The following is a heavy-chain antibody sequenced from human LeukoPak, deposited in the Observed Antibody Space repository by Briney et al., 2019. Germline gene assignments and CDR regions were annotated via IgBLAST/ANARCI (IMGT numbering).Heavy chain of an antibody. V-gene: IGHV3-30*18. Sequence: PGRSLRLSCVASGFTFNNYGMHWVRQAPGKGLEWVAVISYDGSNKYYADSAQGRFTISRDNSENTLYLEMNSLRVEDTAVYYCTKGVLGGTQSVSAGLDSWGQGTLVTVSS. J-gene: IGHJ4*02. CDR1: GFTFNNYG. D-gene: IGHD3-16*01. CDR2: ISYDGSNK. CDR3: TKGVLGGTQSVSAGLDS.